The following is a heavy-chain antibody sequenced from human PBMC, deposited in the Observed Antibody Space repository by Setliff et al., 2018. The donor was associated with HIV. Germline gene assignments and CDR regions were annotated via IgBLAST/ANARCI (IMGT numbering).Heavy chain of an antibody. J-gene: IGHJ4*02. CDR1: GYNVTVSA. CDR2: INTKTGNP. Sequence: ASVKVSCKASGYNVTVSAISWVRQAPGQALEWLGWINTKTGNPTYAQGLTGQFVFSLDTSISTAYLQISSLKAEDTAVYYCARDQRLFYFDSWGQGTLVTVSS. CDR3: ARDQRLFYFDS. V-gene: IGHV7-4-1*02.